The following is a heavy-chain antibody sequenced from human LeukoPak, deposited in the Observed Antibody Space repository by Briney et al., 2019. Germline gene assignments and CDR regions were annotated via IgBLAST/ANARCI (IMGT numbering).Heavy chain of an antibody. J-gene: IGHJ4*02. CDR2: IKQDGSEK. CDR1: AFSFSNYW. V-gene: IGHV3-7*03. D-gene: IGHD6-19*01. CDR3: AKVAIAVAGTDY. Sequence: PGGSVRLSCVASAFSFSNYWMTWVRQAPGKGLEWVSNIKQDGSEKNYVDSVKGRFTISRDNAKNSVDLQMNSLRAEDTAVYYCAKVAIAVAGTDYWGQGTLVTVSS.